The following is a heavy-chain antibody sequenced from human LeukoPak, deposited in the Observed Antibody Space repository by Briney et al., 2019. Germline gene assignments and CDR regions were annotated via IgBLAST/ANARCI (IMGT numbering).Heavy chain of an antibody. CDR2: ISYDGSNK. V-gene: IGHV3-30*18. CDR3: AKETTMEQWLADYFDY. CDR1: GFSFRSYA. D-gene: IGHD6-19*01. Sequence: GGSLRLSCAASGFSFRSYAMHWVRQAPGKGLEWVAVISYDGSNKYYADSVKGRFTISRDNSKNTLYLRMNSLRAEDTGVYYCAKETTMEQWLADYFDYWGQGTLVTVSS. J-gene: IGHJ4*02.